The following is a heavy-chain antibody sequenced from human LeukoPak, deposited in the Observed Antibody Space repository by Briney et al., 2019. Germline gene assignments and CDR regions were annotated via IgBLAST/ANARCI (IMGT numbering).Heavy chain of an antibody. CDR1: GLAFSSYA. CDR3: ADYGVSGVRNNFY. CDR2: ISVASNT. D-gene: IGHD3-3*01. Sequence: PGGSLRLSCAASGLAFSSYAMSWVRQAPGKGLEWVSTISVASNTFYTDSVKGRFTISRDNSRNTVYLQMTSLGADDTAVYYCADYGVSGVRNNFYWGQGTLVTASS. J-gene: IGHJ4*02. V-gene: IGHV3-23*01.